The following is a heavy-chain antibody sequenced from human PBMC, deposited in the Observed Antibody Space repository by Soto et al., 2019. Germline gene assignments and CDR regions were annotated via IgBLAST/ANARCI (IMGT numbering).Heavy chain of an antibody. Sequence: SETLSLTCAVSGDSFSSGGYSWNWIRQPPGKGLEWIGYIYHSGSTYYNPSLKSRIIISVDRSRNQFSLKLSSVTAADTAVYYCAGGTIFGMVTPYFQHWGQGTLVTVSS. CDR2: IYHSGST. J-gene: IGHJ1*01. D-gene: IGHD3-3*01. CDR1: GDSFSSGGYS. CDR3: AGGTIFGMVTPYFQH. V-gene: IGHV4-30-2*01.